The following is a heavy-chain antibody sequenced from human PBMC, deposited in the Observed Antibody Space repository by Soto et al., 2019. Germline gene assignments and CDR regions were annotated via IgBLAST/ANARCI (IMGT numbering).Heavy chain of an antibody. V-gene: IGHV4-34*01. CDR1: DGSITGYY. CDR2: INHSGST. D-gene: IGHD3-16*01. Sequence: PSETLSLTCTVSDGSITGYYWSWIRQPPGKGLEWIGEINHSGSTNYNPSLKSRVTISVDTSKNQFSLKLSSVTAADTAVYYCAREDWYLGGRVFDYWGQGTLVTVSS. J-gene: IGHJ4*02. CDR3: AREDWYLGGRVFDY.